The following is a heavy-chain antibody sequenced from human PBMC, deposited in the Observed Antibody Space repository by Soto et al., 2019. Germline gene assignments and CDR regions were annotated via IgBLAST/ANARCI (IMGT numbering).Heavy chain of an antibody. CDR1: GFTFSSYS. V-gene: IGHV3-21*01. CDR3: ARDLPSVTNNWFDP. Sequence: EVQLVESGGGLVKPGGSLRLSCAASGFTFSSYSMNWVRQAPGKGLEWVSSISSSSSYIYYADSVKGRFTISRDNAKNALYRQMNSLRAEDKAVYYCARDLPSVTNNWFDPWGQGTLVTVSS. D-gene: IGHD4-4*01. CDR2: ISSSSSYI. J-gene: IGHJ5*02.